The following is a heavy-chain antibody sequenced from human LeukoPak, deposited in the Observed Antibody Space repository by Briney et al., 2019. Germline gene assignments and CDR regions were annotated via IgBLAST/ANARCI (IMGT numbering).Heavy chain of an antibody. CDR1: GFTVSSTY. Sequence: GGSLRLSCAASGFTVSSTYMSWVRQAPGKGLEWVSVIYSGGSTFYADSVKGRFTISRDNSENTLSLQMSSLRGEDTAVYYCASESNYDSWGQGTLVTVSS. CDR3: ASESNYDS. J-gene: IGHJ4*02. CDR2: IYSGGST. V-gene: IGHV3-66*02.